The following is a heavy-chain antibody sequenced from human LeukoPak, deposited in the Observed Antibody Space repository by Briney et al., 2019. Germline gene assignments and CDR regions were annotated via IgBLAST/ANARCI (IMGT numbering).Heavy chain of an antibody. Sequence: TGGSLRLSCAASGFTFSSYGMSWVRQAPGKGLEWVSAISGSGGSTYYADSVKGRFTISRDNSKNTLYLQMNSLRAEDTAVYYCAKAIRPVLRYFDWLQDYWGQGTLVTVSS. D-gene: IGHD3-9*01. J-gene: IGHJ4*02. CDR2: ISGSGGST. CDR3: AKAIRPVLRYFDWLQDY. CDR1: GFTFSSYG. V-gene: IGHV3-23*01.